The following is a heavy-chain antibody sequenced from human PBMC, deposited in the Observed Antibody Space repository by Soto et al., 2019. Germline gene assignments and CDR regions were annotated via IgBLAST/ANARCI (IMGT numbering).Heavy chain of an antibody. CDR3: ASDLEDYYDSSGNYYYHYGVDG. CDR2: ISGYNGNT. CDR1: GYTFTNYG. D-gene: IGHD3-22*01. V-gene: IGHV1-18*04. Sequence: QVKLVESGAEVKKPAATVKVTFKASGYTFTNYGISWVRQAPGQGREWMGWISGYNGNTKYAQKFQGRVTMTTDTPTNTAYMDLRSLRSADTAVYYCASDLEDYYDSSGNYYYHYGVDGWGQGPMVNAS. J-gene: IGHJ6*02.